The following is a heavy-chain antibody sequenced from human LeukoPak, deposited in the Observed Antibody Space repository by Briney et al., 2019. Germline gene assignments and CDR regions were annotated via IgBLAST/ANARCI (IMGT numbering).Heavy chain of an antibody. V-gene: IGHV4-4*07. Sequence: SETLSLTCTVSGGSIGSYYWSWIRQPAGKGLEWIGRIYTSGSTNYNPSLKSRVTMSVDTSEDQFSLELSSVTAADTAVYYCARGVGIGYYGSGSYIGYYFDYWGQGTLVTVSS. J-gene: IGHJ4*02. CDR2: IYTSGST. D-gene: IGHD3-10*01. CDR1: GGSIGSYY. CDR3: ARGVGIGYYGSGSYIGYYFDY.